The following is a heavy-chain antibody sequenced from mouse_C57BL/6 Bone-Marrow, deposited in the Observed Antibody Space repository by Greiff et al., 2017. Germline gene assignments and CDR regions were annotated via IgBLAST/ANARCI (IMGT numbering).Heavy chain of an antibody. J-gene: IGHJ1*03. CDR3: ARFWYYGSSLHWYFDV. CDR2: ILPGSGST. CDR1: GYTFTGYW. V-gene: IGHV1-9*01. Sequence: VQRVESGAELMKPGASVKLSCKATGYTFTGYWIEWVKQRPGHGLEWIGEILPGSGSTNYNEKFKGKATFTADTSSNTAYMQLSSLTTEDSAIYYCARFWYYGSSLHWYFDVWGTGTTVTVSS. D-gene: IGHD1-1*01.